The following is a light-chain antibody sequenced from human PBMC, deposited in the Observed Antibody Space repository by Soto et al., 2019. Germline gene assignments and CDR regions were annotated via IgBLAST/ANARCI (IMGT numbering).Light chain of an antibody. CDR2: WAS. V-gene: IGKV4-1*01. CDR3: QQYYSTPIT. Sequence: DIVMTQSPDSLAVSLGERATINCKSSQSGLYSSNNKNYLAWYQQKPGQPPKLLIYWASTRESGVPDRFSGSGSGTDFTLTISSLQAEDVAVYYCQQYYSTPITFGQGTRLEIK. CDR1: QSGLYSSNNKNY. J-gene: IGKJ5*01.